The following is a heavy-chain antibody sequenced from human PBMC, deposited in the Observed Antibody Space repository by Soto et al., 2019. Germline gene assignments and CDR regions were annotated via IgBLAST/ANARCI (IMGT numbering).Heavy chain of an antibody. CDR1: GGSIISDGYS. CDR2: IYEGGNT. J-gene: IGHJ3*02. Sequence: NPSETLSLTCAVSGGSIISDGYSWSWIRQPPGKGLQWIGHIYEGGNTYYTPSLESRVAISTDKSENQFSLRLSSVTAADTAVYYCVRRSPEDAFDIWGQGTMVTVSS. CDR3: VRRSPEDAFDI. V-gene: IGHV4-30-2*01.